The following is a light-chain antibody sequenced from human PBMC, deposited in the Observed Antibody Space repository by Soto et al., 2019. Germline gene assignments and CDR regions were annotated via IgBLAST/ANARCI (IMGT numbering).Light chain of an antibody. CDR3: VSFAGGTYV. V-gene: IGLV2-8*01. Sequence: QSALTQPPSASGSPGQSVTISCTGTSSDVGVYIFVSWYQQHPGKAPKLMIYDVNKRPSGVPDRFSGSKSGNTASLTVSGLQAEDEADYYCVSFAGGTYVFGTGHKVTV. CDR2: DVN. CDR1: SSDVGVYIF. J-gene: IGLJ1*01.